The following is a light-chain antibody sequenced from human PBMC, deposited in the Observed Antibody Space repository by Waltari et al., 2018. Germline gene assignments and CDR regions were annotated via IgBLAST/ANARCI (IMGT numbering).Light chain of an antibody. Sequence: QSALTQPRSVSGSPGQSVTISCSGSNSDVGGYNYVSWYQQHQGKAPKLMISDVTKRPSVVPDRFSGSKSGNTASLTISGLQAEDEADYYCSSYAGSSVAFGGGTKLTVL. CDR1: NSDVGGYNY. CDR2: DVT. J-gene: IGLJ2*01. CDR3: SSYAGSSVA. V-gene: IGLV2-11*01.